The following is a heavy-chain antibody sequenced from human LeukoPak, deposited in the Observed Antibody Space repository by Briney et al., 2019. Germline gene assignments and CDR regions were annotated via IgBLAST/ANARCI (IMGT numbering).Heavy chain of an antibody. J-gene: IGHJ6*03. D-gene: IGHD1-26*01. CDR1: GGSISSYY. V-gene: IGHV4-59*01. Sequence: SETLSLTFTVSGGSISSYYWSWIRQPPGKGLEWIGYIYYSGSTNYNSPLKSRVTISVDTSKNQFSLKLSSVTAADTAVYYCARRGFIRWDPSYYYYMDVWGKGTTVTVS. CDR3: ARRGFIRWDPSYYYYMDV. CDR2: IYYSGST.